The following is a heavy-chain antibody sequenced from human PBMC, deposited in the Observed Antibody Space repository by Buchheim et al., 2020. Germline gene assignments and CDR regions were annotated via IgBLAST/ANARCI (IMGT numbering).Heavy chain of an antibody. CDR1: GGSFSGYY. Sequence: QVQLQQWGAGLLKPSETLSLTCAVYGGSFSGYYWSWIRQHPGKGLEWIGEINHSGSTNYNPSLKSRVTISVDTSKNQFSLKLSSVTASDTAVYYCARERIQLWLRTYYYYGMDVWGQGTT. CDR3: ARERIQLWLRTYYYYGMDV. D-gene: IGHD5-18*01. J-gene: IGHJ6*02. CDR2: INHSGST. V-gene: IGHV4-34*01.